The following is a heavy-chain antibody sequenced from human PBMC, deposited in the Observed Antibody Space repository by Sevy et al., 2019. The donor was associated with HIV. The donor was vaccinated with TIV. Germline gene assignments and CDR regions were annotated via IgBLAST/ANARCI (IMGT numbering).Heavy chain of an antibody. CDR3: ARDLAAGRISEGMDV. CDR1: GGSISSYY. CDR2: IYYSGST. J-gene: IGHJ6*02. V-gene: IGHV4-59*01. Sequence: SETLSLTCTVSGGSISSYYWSWIRQPPGKGLEWIGYIYYSGSTNYNPSLKSRVTISVDTSKNQFSLKLSSVTAADTAVYYCARDLAAGRISEGMDVRGQGTTVTVSS. D-gene: IGHD3-10*01.